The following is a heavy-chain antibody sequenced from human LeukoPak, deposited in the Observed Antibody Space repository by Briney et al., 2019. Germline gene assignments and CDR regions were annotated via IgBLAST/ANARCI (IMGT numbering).Heavy chain of an antibody. CDR1: GFRFSAAW. J-gene: IGHJ3*01. Sequence: RPGGSLGLSCAASGFRFSAAWMYWVRQAPGKGLEYIGCIKGNNVGGTADYTAPVKGRFTISRDDSKNTVYLQMNSLQTEDTAVYFCTTDWGSGISAKYVLDLWGQGTMVTVSS. CDR2: IKGNNVGGTA. V-gene: IGHV3-15*01. CDR3: TTDWGSGISAKYVLDL. D-gene: IGHD3-10*01.